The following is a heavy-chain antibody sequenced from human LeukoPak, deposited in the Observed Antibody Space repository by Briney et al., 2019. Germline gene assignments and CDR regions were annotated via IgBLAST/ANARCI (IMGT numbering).Heavy chain of an antibody. J-gene: IGHJ4*02. Sequence: PSETLSLTCTVSGGSISSSSYYWGWIRQPPGKGLEWIESIYYSGSTYYNPSLKSRVTISVDTSKNQFSLKLSSVTAADTAVYYCARHPRYSSGWLEFDYWGQGTLVTVSS. CDR1: GGSISSSSYY. CDR2: IYYSGST. D-gene: IGHD6-19*01. CDR3: ARHPRYSSGWLEFDY. V-gene: IGHV4-39*01.